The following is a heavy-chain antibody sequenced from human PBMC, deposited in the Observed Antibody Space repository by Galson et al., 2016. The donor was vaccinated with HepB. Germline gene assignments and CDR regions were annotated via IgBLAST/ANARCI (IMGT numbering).Heavy chain of an antibody. Sequence: SVKVSCKASRGTFSDSAIAWVRQAPGQGLEWMGGIIPMFHTTNYAQKFQGRVTFTADDSTSTAYMELSSLRSADTAVYYCARRGVVIPAAFDCWGQGTFVTVSS. V-gene: IGHV1-69*13. CDR3: ARRGVVIPAAFDC. CDR1: RGTFSDSA. D-gene: IGHD2-2*01. CDR2: IIPMFHTT. J-gene: IGHJ4*02.